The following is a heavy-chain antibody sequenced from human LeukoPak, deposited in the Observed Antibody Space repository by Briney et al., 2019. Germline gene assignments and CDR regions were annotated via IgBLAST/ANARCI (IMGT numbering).Heavy chain of an antibody. D-gene: IGHD1-26*01. Sequence: ASVKVSCKASGGTFISYAISWVRQAPGQGLEWMGGIIPIFGTANYAQKFQGRVTITTDESTSTAYMELSSLRSEDTAVYYCAGGWELLIPNYWGQGTLVTVSS. CDR3: AGGWELLIPNY. CDR2: IIPIFGTA. V-gene: IGHV1-69*05. CDR1: GGTFISYA. J-gene: IGHJ4*02.